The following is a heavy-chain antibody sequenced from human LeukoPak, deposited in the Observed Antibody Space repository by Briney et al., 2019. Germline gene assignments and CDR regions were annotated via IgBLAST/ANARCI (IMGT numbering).Heavy chain of an antibody. CDR2: IDHTGST. D-gene: IGHD6-19*01. CDR3: ATQSSGWGY. Sequence: SETLSLTCAVYGGSFNDHSWIWLRQSPGKGLEWVGKIDHTGSTNYNPSLKSRVTISVDTSKNQFSLKLSSVTAADTAVYYCATQSSGWGYWGQGTLVTVSS. V-gene: IGHV4-34*01. CDR1: GGSFNDHS. J-gene: IGHJ4*02.